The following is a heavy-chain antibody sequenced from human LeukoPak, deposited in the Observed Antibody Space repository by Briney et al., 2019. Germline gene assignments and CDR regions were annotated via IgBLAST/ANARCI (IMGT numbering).Heavy chain of an antibody. J-gene: IGHJ6*03. CDR3: ARVVPAAKYYYYYYMDV. D-gene: IGHD2-2*01. Sequence: GGSLRLSCAASGFIFSTSGMTWVRQAPGKGLEWVSTISDNGGNTYYPDSVRGRFTISRDNSKNTLYLQMNSLRAEDTAVYYCARVVPAAKYYYYYYMDVWGKGTTVTISS. CDR1: GFIFSTSG. CDR2: ISDNGGNT. V-gene: IGHV3-23*01.